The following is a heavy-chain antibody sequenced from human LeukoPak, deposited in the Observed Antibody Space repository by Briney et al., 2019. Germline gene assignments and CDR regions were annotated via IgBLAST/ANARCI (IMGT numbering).Heavy chain of an antibody. CDR2: ISYDGSNK. CDR3: ASVSSGSNFDY. V-gene: IGHV3-30-3*01. D-gene: IGHD6-19*01. Sequence: GGSLRLSCAASGFTFSSYDMSWVRQAPGKGLEWVAVISYDGSNKYYADSVKGRFTISRDNSRNTLYLQMNSLRAEDTAVYYCASVSSGSNFDYWGQGTLVTVSS. CDR1: GFTFSSYD. J-gene: IGHJ4*02.